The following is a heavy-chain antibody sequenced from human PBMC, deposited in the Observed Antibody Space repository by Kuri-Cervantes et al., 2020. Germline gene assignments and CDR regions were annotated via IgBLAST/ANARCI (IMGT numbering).Heavy chain of an antibody. CDR1: GFTFDDYA. CDR2: ISWNRGSI. V-gene: IGHV3-9*01. CDR3: AKSRSGWYDGFDI. Sequence: SLKISCAASGFTFDDYAMHWVRQAPGKGLEWVSGISWNRGSIGYADSVKGRFTISRDNAKNSLYLQMNSLRVEDTALYYCAKSRSGWYDGFDIWGQGTMVTVSS. D-gene: IGHD6-19*01. J-gene: IGHJ3*02.